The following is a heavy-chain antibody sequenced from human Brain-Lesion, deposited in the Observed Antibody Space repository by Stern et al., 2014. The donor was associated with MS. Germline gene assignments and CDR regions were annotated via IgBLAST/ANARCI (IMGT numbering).Heavy chain of an antibody. CDR2: IYPGDSNT. CDR3: ASREMTLGGVIA. J-gene: IGHJ4*02. CDR1: GYSFTNCW. D-gene: IGHD3-16*02. V-gene: IGHV5-51*03. Sequence: EVQLVESGAEVKKPGESLKISCKASGYSFTNCWIGWVRQMPGKGLEWMGIIYPGDSNTKYSPSFQGQVTISADKSITTTYLQWSSLKASDTATYYCASREMTLGGVIAWGQGTLVTVSS.